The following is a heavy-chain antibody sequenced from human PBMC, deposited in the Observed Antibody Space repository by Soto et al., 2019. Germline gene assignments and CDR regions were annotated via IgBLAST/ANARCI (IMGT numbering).Heavy chain of an antibody. J-gene: IGHJ6*02. CDR2: ISTAGDT. Sequence: GGSLRLSCAASGFTFSSYDMHWVRQATGKGLEWDSAISTAGDTNYPGSVKARFTSSRKNAKNSLYLQMNSLRAGDTAVYYCERGPYSSSSDYGMDVWGQGTTVTVSS. CDR1: GFTFSSYD. D-gene: IGHD6-6*01. V-gene: IGHV3-13*01. CDR3: ERGPYSSSSDYGMDV.